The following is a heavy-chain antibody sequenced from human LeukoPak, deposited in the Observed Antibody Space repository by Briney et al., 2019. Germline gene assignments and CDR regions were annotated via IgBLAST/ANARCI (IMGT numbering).Heavy chain of an antibody. J-gene: IGHJ3*02. CDR1: GGTFSSYA. V-gene: IGHV1-69*13. CDR3: ARPNHDYSNYGGAFDI. D-gene: IGHD4-11*01. CDR2: IIPIFGTA. Sequence: SVKVSCKASGGTFSSYAISWVRQAPGQGLEWMGGIIPIFGTANYAQKFQGRVTITADESTSTAYMELSSLRSEDTAVYYCARPNHDYSNYGGAFDIWGQGTMVTVSS.